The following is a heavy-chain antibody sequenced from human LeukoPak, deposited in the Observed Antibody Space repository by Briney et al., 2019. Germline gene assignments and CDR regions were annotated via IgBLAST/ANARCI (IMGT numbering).Heavy chain of an antibody. D-gene: IGHD6-6*01. CDR2: IKQDGSEK. Sequence: GGSLRLSCAASGFTFSSYWMSWVRQAPGKGLEWVANIKQDGSEKYYVDSVKGRFTISRDNAKNSLYLQMNSLRAEDTAVYYCARDSEYSSPGGAFDIWGQGTMVTVSS. V-gene: IGHV3-7*01. J-gene: IGHJ3*02. CDR3: ARDSEYSSPGGAFDI. CDR1: GFTFSSYW.